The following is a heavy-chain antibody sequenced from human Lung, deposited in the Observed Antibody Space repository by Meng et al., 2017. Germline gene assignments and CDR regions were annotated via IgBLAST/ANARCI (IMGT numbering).Heavy chain of an antibody. CDR2: IWYDGSNK. J-gene: IGHJ4*02. D-gene: IGHD6-13*01. CDR3: ARGRYSSSPAVVDY. V-gene: IGHV3-33*01. CDR1: GFTFSSDG. Sequence: QVQLVESGGGVVQPGRSLRLSWAASGFTFSSDGMHWVRKAPGKGLEWVAVIWYDGSNKYYAESVKGRFTISRDNSKNTLYLQMNSLRAEDTAVYYCARGRYSSSPAVVDYWGQGTLVTVSS.